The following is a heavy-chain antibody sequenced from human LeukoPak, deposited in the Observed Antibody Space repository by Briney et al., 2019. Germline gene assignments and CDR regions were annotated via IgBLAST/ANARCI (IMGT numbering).Heavy chain of an antibody. D-gene: IGHD3-10*01. CDR1: GYSFTSYW. Sequence: GESLKISCKGSGYSFTSYWIGWVRQMPGKGLEWMGIIYPGDSDTRYSPSFQGQVTISADKSISTAYLQWTSLKASDTAMYYCARRMPFWDRRSGWFVPWGQGTLVTVSS. J-gene: IGHJ5*02. CDR2: IYPGDSDT. V-gene: IGHV5-51*01. CDR3: ARRMPFWDRRSGWFVP.